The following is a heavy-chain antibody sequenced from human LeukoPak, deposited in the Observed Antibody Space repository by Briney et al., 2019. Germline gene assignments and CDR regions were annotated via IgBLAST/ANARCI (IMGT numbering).Heavy chain of an antibody. CDR1: GFTFSGSA. D-gene: IGHD1-26*01. J-gene: IGHJ4*02. V-gene: IGHV3-73*01. Sequence: GGSLRLSCAASGFTFSGSATHWVRQASGEGLGWVGRIRSKANSYATAYAASVKGRFTISRDDSKNTAYLQMNSLKTEDTAVYYCTRGGATKEFDYWGQGTLVTVSS. CDR2: IRSKANSYAT. CDR3: TRGGATKEFDY.